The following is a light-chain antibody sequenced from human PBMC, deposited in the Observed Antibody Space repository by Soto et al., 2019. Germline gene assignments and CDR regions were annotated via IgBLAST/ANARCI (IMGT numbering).Light chain of an antibody. CDR1: QSVSSN. CDR3: HQYDDGPYT. V-gene: IGKV3-15*01. Sequence: EIVMTQSPATLSVSPWERATLSCRASQSVSSNLAWYQQKPGQAPRLLIYGASTRATGIPARFSGSGSGTEFTLTISSLQSEDFAVYYCHQYDDGPYTFGQGTKVDIK. CDR2: GAS. J-gene: IGKJ2*01.